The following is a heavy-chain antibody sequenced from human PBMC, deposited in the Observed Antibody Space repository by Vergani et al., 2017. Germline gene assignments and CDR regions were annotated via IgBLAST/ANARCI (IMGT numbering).Heavy chain of an antibody. J-gene: IGHJ3*02. Sequence: EVQLLESGGDLVQPGGSLRLSCAASGFTFIMHAMSWVRQAPGKGLEWVSTLSASDRRTHYADSVKGGFTISRDISKNTLFLHMNSLRPEDTAVYYCAKVGRSEVAGTFGAFDIWGQGTMVTVSS. D-gene: IGHD6-19*01. CDR3: AKVGRSEVAGTFGAFDI. CDR2: LSASDRRT. CDR1: GFTFIMHA. V-gene: IGHV3-23*01.